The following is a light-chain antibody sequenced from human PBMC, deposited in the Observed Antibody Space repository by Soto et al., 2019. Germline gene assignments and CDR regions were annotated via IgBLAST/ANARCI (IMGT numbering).Light chain of an antibody. CDR2: SAS. Sequence: IQMTQSPSSLSACIGDRVTITCRASQGISNWLVWYQQKPGTAPKSLIYSASTLQSGVPSRFSGSGSSTEFTLTISSLQPEDVATYYCQQYKSYPHTFGQGTKVDIK. CDR1: QGISNW. J-gene: IGKJ2*01. CDR3: QQYKSYPHT. V-gene: IGKV1D-16*01.